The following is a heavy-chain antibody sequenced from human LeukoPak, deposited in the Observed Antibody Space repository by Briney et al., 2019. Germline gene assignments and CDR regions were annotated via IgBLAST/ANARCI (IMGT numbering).Heavy chain of an antibody. Sequence: GASVKVSCKASGFTFTSSAVQWVRQARGQRLEWIGWIVVGSGNTNYAQKIQERVTITRDMSTSTAYMELSSLRSEDTAVYYCAADPLFYYGMDVWGQGTTVTVSS. J-gene: IGHJ6*02. CDR2: IVVGSGNT. CDR1: GFTFTSSA. CDR3: AADPLFYYGMDV. D-gene: IGHD2-21*01. V-gene: IGHV1-58*01.